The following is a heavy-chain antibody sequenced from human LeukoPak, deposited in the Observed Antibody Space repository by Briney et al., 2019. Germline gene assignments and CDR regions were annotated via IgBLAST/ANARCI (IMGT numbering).Heavy chain of an antibody. J-gene: IGHJ5*02. CDR3: ARYYDFWSGYLRLNWFDP. V-gene: IGHV4-4*09. D-gene: IGHD3-3*01. CDR2: IYTSGST. CDR1: GGSISSYY. Sequence: SETLSLTCTASGGSISSYYWSWIRQPPGKGLEWIGYIYTSGSTNYNPSLKSRVTISVDTSKNQFSLKLSSVTAADTAVYYCARYYDFWSGYLRLNWFDPWGQGTLVTVSS.